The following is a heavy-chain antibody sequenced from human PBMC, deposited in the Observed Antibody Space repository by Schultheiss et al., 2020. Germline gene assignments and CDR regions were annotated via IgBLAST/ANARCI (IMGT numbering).Heavy chain of an antibody. CDR1: GFTFDDYS. CDR3: AREKAYYYYGMDV. CDR2: INGDGVTT. V-gene: IGHV3-20*04. J-gene: IGHJ6*02. Sequence: GGSLRLSWAASGFTFDDYSMSWVRQAPGKGLEWVSGINGDGVTTNYADSVKGRFTISRDNSKNTLYLQMNSLRAEDTAMYYCAREKAYYYYGMDVWGPGNTVTVAS.